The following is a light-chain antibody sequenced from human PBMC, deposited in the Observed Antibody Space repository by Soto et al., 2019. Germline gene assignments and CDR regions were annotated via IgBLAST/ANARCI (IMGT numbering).Light chain of an antibody. CDR2: REN. CDR1: SSNIGSNS. Sequence: QSVLTQPPSVSGTPGQRVTISCSGSSSNIGSNSVNWYQQLPGTAPKLLIYRENQRPSGVSNRFSGSKSGNTASLTISGLLAEDEADYYCSSYTRNTTPVVFGGGTKLTVL. CDR3: SSYTRNTTPVV. V-gene: IGLV1-44*01. J-gene: IGLJ2*01.